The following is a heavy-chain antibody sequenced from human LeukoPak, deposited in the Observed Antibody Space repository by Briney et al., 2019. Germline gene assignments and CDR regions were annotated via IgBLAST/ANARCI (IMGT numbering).Heavy chain of an antibody. V-gene: IGHV1-2*02. CDR2: INPNTGGT. D-gene: IGHD5-12*01. Sequence: ASVKVSCKASGYNFTGYYLHWVRQAPGQGLEWMGWINPNTGGTNYAQKFQGRVTMTRDTSISAAYMELSRLRSDDTAVYYCARFYSGYGNYYYYMDVWGKGTTVTVSS. CDR3: ARFYSGYGNYYYYMDV. J-gene: IGHJ6*03. CDR1: GYNFTGYY.